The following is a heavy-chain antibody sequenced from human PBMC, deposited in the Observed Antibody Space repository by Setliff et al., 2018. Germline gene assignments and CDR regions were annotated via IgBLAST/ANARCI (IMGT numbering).Heavy chain of an antibody. CDR2: FDFDDDET. V-gene: IGHV1-69-2*01. Sequence: ASVKVSCKASGYTFSDYYMQWVRQAPGKGLEWMGRFDFDDDETIYAEKFQGRVTMSADTSSDTAYMELSSLKSDDTAVYYCASRNSDGGPEYFQHWGQGALVTVSS. J-gene: IGHJ1*01. CDR1: GYTFSDYY. D-gene: IGHD1-26*01. CDR3: ASRNSDGGPEYFQH.